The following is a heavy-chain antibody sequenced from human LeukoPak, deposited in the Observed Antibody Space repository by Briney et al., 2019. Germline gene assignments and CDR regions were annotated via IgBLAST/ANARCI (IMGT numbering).Heavy chain of an antibody. CDR2: ISSSSSYI. CDR3: ARQTYYDSSGYYSPY. V-gene: IGHV3-21*01. D-gene: IGHD3-22*01. Sequence: GGSLRLSCAASGFTFSSYSMNCVRQAPGKGLEWVSSISSSSSYIYYADSVKGRFTISRDNAKNSLYLQMNSLRAEDTAVYYCARQTYYDSSGYYSPYWGQGTLVTVSS. CDR1: GFTFSSYS. J-gene: IGHJ4*02.